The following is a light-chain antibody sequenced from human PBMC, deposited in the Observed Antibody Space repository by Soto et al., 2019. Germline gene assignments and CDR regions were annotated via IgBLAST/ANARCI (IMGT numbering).Light chain of an antibody. J-gene: IGKJ5*01. V-gene: IGKV3-20*01. CDR1: QSVSSSY. CDR3: QQYGRSPPIT. Sequence: EIVLTQSPGTLSLSPGERATLSCRASQSVSSSYLAWYQQKPGQAPRLLIYGASSRATGIPDKFSGSGSVTDFALTISRLEPEDFAVYSCQQYGRSPPITFGQGTRLEIK. CDR2: GAS.